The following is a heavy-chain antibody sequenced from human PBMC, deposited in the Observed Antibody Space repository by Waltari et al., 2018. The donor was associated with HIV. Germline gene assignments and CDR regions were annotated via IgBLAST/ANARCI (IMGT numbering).Heavy chain of an antibody. Sequence: EVQIVESGGDLVQPGGSLRLSCKSSGFNFGVFWMTWVRKAPGKGLEWVANIKKDVSEKYLLISVKGRFGYSRDNANNLVSVQMNSLRAEDTAVYYCTRDPSSGGGLFYFKSGRNRVHFDYWGQGALVTVST. CDR1: GFNFGVFW. CDR2: IKKDVSEK. CDR3: TRDPSSGGGLFYFKSGRNRVHFDY. J-gene: IGHJ4*02. D-gene: IGHD3-10*01. V-gene: IGHV3-7*01.